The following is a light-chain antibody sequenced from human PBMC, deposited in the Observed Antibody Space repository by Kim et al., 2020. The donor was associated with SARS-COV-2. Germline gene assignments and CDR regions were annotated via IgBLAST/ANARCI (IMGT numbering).Light chain of an antibody. CDR2: DAS. CDR3: QQRSNWLPYT. J-gene: IGKJ2*01. V-gene: IGKV3-11*01. Sequence: EIVLTQSPATLSLSPGERATLSCRASQSVSSFLAWYQQKPGQAPRLLIYDASSRATGIPARFSGSGSGTDFTLTISSLEPEDFAVYYCQQRSNWLPYTFGQGTKLEI. CDR1: QSVSSF.